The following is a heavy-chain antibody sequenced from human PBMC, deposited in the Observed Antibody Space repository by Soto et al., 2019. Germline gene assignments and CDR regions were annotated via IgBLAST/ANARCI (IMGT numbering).Heavy chain of an antibody. CDR1: GYIFTSYY. Sequence: ASVKVSCKASGYIFTSYYIHWVRQAPGQRLEWMGWINAGNGNTKYSQKFQGRVTITRDTSASTAYMELSSLRSEDTAVYYCARGGSGWYFIFPFDYWGQGTLVTVSS. CDR3: ARGGSGWYFIFPFDY. D-gene: IGHD6-19*01. CDR2: INAGNGNT. J-gene: IGHJ4*02. V-gene: IGHV1-3*01.